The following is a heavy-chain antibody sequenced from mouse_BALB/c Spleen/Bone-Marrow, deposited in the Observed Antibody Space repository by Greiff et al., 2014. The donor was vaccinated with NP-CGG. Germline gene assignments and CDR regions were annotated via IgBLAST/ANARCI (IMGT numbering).Heavy chain of an antibody. CDR2: ILPGSVTT. CDR1: GYTFSSYW. V-gene: IGHV1-9*01. Sequence: QVQLQQSGAELMKPGASVEISCKATGYTFSSYWIEWIKQRPGHGLEWIGEILPGSVTTNYNGRFKGKATFTADTSSNTAYMQLSSLTSEDSAVYCCARDHFDYWGPGTTLIVSS. J-gene: IGHJ2*01. CDR3: ARDHFDY.